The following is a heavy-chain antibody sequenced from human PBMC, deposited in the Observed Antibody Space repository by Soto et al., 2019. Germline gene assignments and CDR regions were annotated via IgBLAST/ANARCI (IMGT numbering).Heavy chain of an antibody. J-gene: IGHJ5*02. CDR1: GGSISSYY. CDR3: ARSAATWFDP. CDR2: IYYSGGT. V-gene: IGHV4-59*08. Sequence: QVQLQESGPGLVKPSETLSLTCTVSGGSISSYYWSWIRQPPGKGLEWIGYIYYSGGTNYNPSLKSRVTISVDTSKNHFSLRLSSVTAADTAVYYCARSAATWFDPWGQGTLVTVSS.